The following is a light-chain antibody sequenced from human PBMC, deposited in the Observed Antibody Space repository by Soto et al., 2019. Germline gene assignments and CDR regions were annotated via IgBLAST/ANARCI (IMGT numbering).Light chain of an antibody. CDR1: QSISSL. J-gene: IGKJ1*01. CDR2: QAS. CDR3: QQYNFYSRT. Sequence: DLQMTQSPSTLSASVGDRVTITCRASQSISSLLAWYQQKPGKAPKLLIYQASSLESGVPSRFSGSGSGTEFTLTISSLQPDDFATYYCQQYNFYSRTFGQGSKVEIK. V-gene: IGKV1-5*03.